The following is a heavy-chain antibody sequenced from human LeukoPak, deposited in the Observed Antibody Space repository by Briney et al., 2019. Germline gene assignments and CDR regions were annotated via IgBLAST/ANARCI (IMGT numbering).Heavy chain of an antibody. V-gene: IGHV4-59*08. CDR1: GGSISTYY. Sequence: PSETLSLTCTVSGGSISTYYWSWIRQPPGKGLEWIGYIYYSGSTNYNPSLKSRVTISVDTSKNQFSLRLSSVTAGDTAVYYCARQAYSSGSYYFVCWGQGTLVTVSS. CDR3: ARQAYSSGSYYFVC. CDR2: IYYSGST. J-gene: IGHJ4*02. D-gene: IGHD6-19*01.